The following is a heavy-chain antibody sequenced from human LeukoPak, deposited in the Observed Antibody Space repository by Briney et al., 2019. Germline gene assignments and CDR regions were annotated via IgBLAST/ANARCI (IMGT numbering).Heavy chain of an antibody. Sequence: SETLSLTCTVSGGSISSYYWSWIRQPPGKGLEWIGDIYYSGSTNYNPSLKSRVTISVDTSKNQFSLKLSSVTAADAAVYYCARDEYPYAGRTHPYFFDYWGQGILVTVSS. V-gene: IGHV4-59*12. J-gene: IGHJ4*02. CDR2: IYYSGST. CDR1: GGSISSYY. CDR3: ARDEYPYAGRTHPYFFDY. D-gene: IGHD2-2*01.